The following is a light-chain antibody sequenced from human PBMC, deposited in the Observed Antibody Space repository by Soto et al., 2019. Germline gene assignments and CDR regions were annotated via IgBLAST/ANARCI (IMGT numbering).Light chain of an antibody. V-gene: IGKV3-20*01. J-gene: IGKJ1*01. CDR3: QQYGSSPGT. CDR2: GAS. CDR1: QSVSSSY. Sequence: IVLAESPSTLSLSPGERATLSCRASQSVSSSYLAWYQQKPGQAPRLLIYGASSRAAGIPDRFSGSGSGTDFTLTISRLEPEDFAVYYCQQYGSSPGTFGQGTKV.